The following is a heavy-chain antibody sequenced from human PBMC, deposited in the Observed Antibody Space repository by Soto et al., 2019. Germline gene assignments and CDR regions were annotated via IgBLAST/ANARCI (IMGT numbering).Heavy chain of an antibody. CDR1: GGSLSSGAYY. CDR3: ARAAGDYLDY. Sequence: PSETLSLTCTVSGGSLSSGAYYWSWIRQHPGKGLEWIGYIYYSGSTNYNPSLKSRVTISVDTSKNQFSLKLSSVTAADTAVYYCARAAGDYLDYWGQGTLVTVSS. CDR2: IYYSGST. D-gene: IGHD1-26*01. V-gene: IGHV4-61*08. J-gene: IGHJ4*02.